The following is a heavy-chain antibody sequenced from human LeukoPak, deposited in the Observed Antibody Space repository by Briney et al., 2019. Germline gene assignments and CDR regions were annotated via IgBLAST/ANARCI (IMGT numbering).Heavy chain of an antibody. J-gene: IGHJ4*02. CDR1: GFTFTNYA. CDR3: AKDGGYGSGNYYPDY. Sequence: GGSLRLSCAASGFTFTNYAMNWVRQSPGKGLEWVSSISGGAGGASYADSVKGRFTMSRDNSKNTLYLQMNSLRAEDTAVYYCAKDGGYGSGNYYPDYCGQGTLVTVSS. V-gene: IGHV3-23*01. D-gene: IGHD3-10*01. CDR2: ISGGAGGA.